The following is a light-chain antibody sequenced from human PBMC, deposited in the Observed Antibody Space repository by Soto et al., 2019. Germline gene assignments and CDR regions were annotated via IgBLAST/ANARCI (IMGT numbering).Light chain of an antibody. J-gene: IGLJ2*01. CDR1: SSDVGSYNL. V-gene: IGLV2-23*02. CDR3: CSYAGSSTFVV. CDR2: EVS. Sequence: QSVLTQPASVSGSPGQSITISCTGTSSDVGSYNLVSWYQQHPGKAPKLMIYEVSYRPSGVSHRFSGSKSGNTASLTISGLQAEDEADYYCCSYAGSSTFVVFGGGTQLTVL.